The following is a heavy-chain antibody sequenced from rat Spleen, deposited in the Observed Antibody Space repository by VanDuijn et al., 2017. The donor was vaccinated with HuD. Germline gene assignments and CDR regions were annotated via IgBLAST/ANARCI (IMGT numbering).Heavy chain of an antibody. Sequence: EVQLVESGGGLVQPGRSMKLSCAASGFTFSDYNMAWVRQAPKKGLEWVATISYDGSSTYYRDSVKGRFTISRDNAKSTLYLQMDSLRSEDTATYYCARRRGSPDYVMDAWGQGASVTVSS. J-gene: IGHJ4*01. CDR3: ARRRGSPDYVMDA. CDR2: ISYDGSST. CDR1: GFTFSDYN. V-gene: IGHV5-7*01. D-gene: IGHD1-11*01.